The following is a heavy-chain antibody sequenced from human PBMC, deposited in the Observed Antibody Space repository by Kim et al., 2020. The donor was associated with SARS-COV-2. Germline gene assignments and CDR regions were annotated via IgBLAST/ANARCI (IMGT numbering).Heavy chain of an antibody. CDR3: ARPFGSGYFDC. D-gene: IGHD3-22*01. Sequence: TYYSPSRRSRVTISVATSKNQFSLKLSSVTAADTAVYYCARPFGSGYFDCWGQGTLVTVSS. J-gene: IGHJ4*02. V-gene: IGHV4-39*01. CDR2: T.